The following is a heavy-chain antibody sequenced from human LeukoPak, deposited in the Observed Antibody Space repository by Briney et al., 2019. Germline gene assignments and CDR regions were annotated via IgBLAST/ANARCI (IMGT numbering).Heavy chain of an antibody. Sequence: ASVKVSCKASGYTFTGYYMHWVRQAPGQGLEWMGWINPNSGGTNYAQKFQGRVTMTRDTSISTAYMELSRLRSDDTAVYYCARGHLLIAVAGTGFDYWGQGTLVTVSS. V-gene: IGHV1-2*02. D-gene: IGHD6-19*01. CDR2: INPNSGGT. J-gene: IGHJ4*02. CDR1: GYTFTGYY. CDR3: ARGHLLIAVAGTGFDY.